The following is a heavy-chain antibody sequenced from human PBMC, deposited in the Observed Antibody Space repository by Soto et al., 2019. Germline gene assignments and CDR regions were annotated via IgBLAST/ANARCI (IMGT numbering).Heavy chain of an antibody. D-gene: IGHD1-20*01. CDR3: VRYSWNDKKLDY. V-gene: IGHV3-23*01. CDR1: GFTFSSYA. Sequence: EVQLLDSGGGLVQPGGSLRLSCAASGFTFSSYAMSWVRQAPGKGLEWVSAISGSGGSTYYADSVKGRFAISRDNSKNTVYLQMNSLRAEDTAVCYCVRYSWNDKKLDYWGQGTLVPVSS. J-gene: IGHJ4*02. CDR2: ISGSGGST.